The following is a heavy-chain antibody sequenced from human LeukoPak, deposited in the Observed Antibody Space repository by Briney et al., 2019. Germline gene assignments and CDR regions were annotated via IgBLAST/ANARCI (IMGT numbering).Heavy chain of an antibody. V-gene: IGHV3-21*01. Sequence: GGSLRLSCAASGFTFSSYSMNWVRQAPGKGLEWVSSISSSSSYIYYADSVKGRFTISRDNAENSLYLQMNSLRAEDTAVYYCARDPGGYCSSTSCPNWFDPWGQGTLVTVSS. J-gene: IGHJ5*02. CDR1: GFTFSSYS. D-gene: IGHD2-2*01. CDR2: ISSSSSYI. CDR3: ARDPGGYCSSTSCPNWFDP.